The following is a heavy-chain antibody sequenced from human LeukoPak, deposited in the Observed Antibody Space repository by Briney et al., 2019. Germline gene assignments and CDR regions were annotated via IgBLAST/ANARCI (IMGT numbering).Heavy chain of an antibody. CDR2: MNPNSGNT. V-gene: IGHV1-8*03. D-gene: IGHD3-22*01. CDR3: AREVYYDSSGYYN. J-gene: IGHJ4*02. Sequence: ASVKVSCKASGYTFTSYDINWVRQAIGQGLEWMGWMNPNSGNTGYAQKFQGRVTITRNTSISTAYMELSSLRSEDTAVYYCAREVYYDSSGYYNWGQGTLVTVSS. CDR1: GYTFTSYD.